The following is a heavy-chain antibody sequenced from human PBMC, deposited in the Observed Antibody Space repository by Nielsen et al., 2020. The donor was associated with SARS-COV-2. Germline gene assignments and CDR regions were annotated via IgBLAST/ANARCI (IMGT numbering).Heavy chain of an antibody. CDR1: GFTFSSYA. V-gene: IGHV3-30-3*01. CDR2: ISYDGSNK. Sequence: GGSLRLSCAASGFTFSSYAMSWVRQAPGKGLEWVAVISYDGSNKYYADSVKGRFTISRDNSKNTLYLQMNSLRAEDTAVYYCARDPLGLRYFDWSLDYWGQGTLITVSS. J-gene: IGHJ4*02. CDR3: ARDPLGLRYFDWSLDY. D-gene: IGHD3-9*01.